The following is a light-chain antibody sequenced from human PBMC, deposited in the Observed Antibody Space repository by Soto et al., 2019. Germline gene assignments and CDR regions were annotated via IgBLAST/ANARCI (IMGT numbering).Light chain of an antibody. CDR1: QTISIF. CDR3: QQSYSTPSIT. J-gene: IGKJ5*01. CDR2: GAS. Sequence: DLQRTQSPSSLSASVGDRVTITCRASQTISIFLNWYQQKPGKAPKLLIYGASTLQSGVPSRFSGSGSGTDFTLTISSLQPEDFATYYCQQSYSTPSITFGQGTRLEIK. V-gene: IGKV1-39*01.